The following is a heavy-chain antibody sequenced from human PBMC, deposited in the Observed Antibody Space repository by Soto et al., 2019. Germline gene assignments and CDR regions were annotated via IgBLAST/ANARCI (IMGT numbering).Heavy chain of an antibody. J-gene: IGHJ4*02. CDR1: GFTFSSYA. D-gene: IGHD6-19*01. V-gene: IGHV3-23*01. CDR3: SRRSSGWYFDY. Sequence: HPGGSLRLSCAASGFTFSSYAMSWVRQAPGKGLEWVSVISGSGVSTYYADSVKGRFTISRDNSKNTLYLQMNSLRAEDTAVYYCSRRSSGWYFDYWGQGTLVTVSS. CDR2: ISGSGVST.